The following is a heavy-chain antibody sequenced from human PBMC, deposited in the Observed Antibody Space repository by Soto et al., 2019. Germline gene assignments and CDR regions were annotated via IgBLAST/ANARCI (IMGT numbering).Heavy chain of an antibody. J-gene: IGHJ6*04. CDR3: AKAGHGHYGKEV. CDR2: ISGSGGDT. CDR1: GFTFSSYA. V-gene: IGHV3-23*01. Sequence: GSLRLSCAASGFTFSSYAMSWVRQAPGKGLEWVSAISGSGGDTYYADSVKGRFTISRDHSKNTLYLQMNSLRAEDTAVEYWAKAGHGHYGKEVWGKGTTVTVSS. D-gene: IGHD4-17*01.